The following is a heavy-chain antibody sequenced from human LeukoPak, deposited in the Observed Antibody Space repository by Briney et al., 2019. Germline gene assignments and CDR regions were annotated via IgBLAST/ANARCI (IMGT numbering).Heavy chain of an antibody. CDR3: ARENSGSCREFDY. CDR1: GGSISSYY. D-gene: IGHD1-26*01. J-gene: IGHJ4*02. Sequence: SETLSLTCTVSGGSISSYYWSRIRQPAGKGLEWIGRIYTSGSTNYNASLKSRVRMSVDTSKNQFSLKLSSVTAADTAVFYCARENSGSCREFDYWGQGTLVTVSS. V-gene: IGHV4-4*07. CDR2: IYTSGST.